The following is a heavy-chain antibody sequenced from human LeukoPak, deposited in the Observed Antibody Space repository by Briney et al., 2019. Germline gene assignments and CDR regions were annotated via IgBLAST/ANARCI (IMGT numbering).Heavy chain of an antibody. CDR1: GFTFSSYW. D-gene: IGHD4-17*01. CDR3: ALQRYGDYSNMDV. Sequence: PGGSLRLSCAVSGFTFSSYWMHWVRQAPGKGLMWVSHINSDGSVTRYADSVKGRFTISRDNAKSTLYLQMNSLRAEDTAVYYCALQRYGDYSNMDVWGRGTTVTVSS. V-gene: IGHV3-74*01. CDR2: INSDGSVT. J-gene: IGHJ6*02.